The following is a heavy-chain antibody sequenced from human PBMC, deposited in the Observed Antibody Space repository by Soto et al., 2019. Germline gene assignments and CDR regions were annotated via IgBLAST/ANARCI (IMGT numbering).Heavy chain of an antibody. CDR2: IYYSGST. CDR3: ARGVNDDT. J-gene: IGHJ5*02. V-gene: IGHV4-31*03. CDR1: GGSISSGVYY. D-gene: IGHD2-8*01. Sequence: PSETLSLTCTVAGGSISSGVYYLSWIRQHPGKGLEWIGYIYYSGSTYYNPSLKSRVTISVDTSKNQFSLKLSSVTAADTAMYFCARGVNDDTWGQGTQVTVSS.